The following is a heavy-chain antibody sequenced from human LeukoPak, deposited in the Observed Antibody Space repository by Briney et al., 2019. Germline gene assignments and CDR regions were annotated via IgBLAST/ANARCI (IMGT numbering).Heavy chain of an antibody. CDR1: GFSVSPYF. J-gene: IGHJ3*01. V-gene: IGHV4-59*08. D-gene: IGHD3-10*01. Sequence: PAETLSLTCTVSGFSVSPYFWSWVRQAPGQGLEWIGYIFYSGSRTYNPSLRSRVTISGDTTKNQFFLMLTSVTTAATAAYYCARHRGPSSDHDAFNFWGQGTVVTVSS. CDR2: IFYSGSR. CDR3: ARHRGPSSDHDAFNF.